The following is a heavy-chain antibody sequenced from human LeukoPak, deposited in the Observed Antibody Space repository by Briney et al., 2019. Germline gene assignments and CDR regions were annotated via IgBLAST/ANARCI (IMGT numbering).Heavy chain of an antibody. V-gene: IGHV1-2*02. CDR3: ARDLGPGGDEYYFDY. CDR1: GYTFTGYY. D-gene: IGHD2-21*02. Sequence: GASVKVSCKASGYTFTGYYMHWVRQAPGQGLEWMGWINPNSGGTTYAQKFQGRVTMTRDTSISTAYMELSRLRSDDTAVYYCARDLGPGGDEYYFDYWGQGTLVTVSS. CDR2: INPNSGGT. J-gene: IGHJ4*02.